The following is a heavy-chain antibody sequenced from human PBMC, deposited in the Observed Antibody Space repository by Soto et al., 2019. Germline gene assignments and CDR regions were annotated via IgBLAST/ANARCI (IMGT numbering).Heavy chain of an antibody. D-gene: IGHD2-15*01. J-gene: IGHJ4*02. V-gene: IGHV3-48*02. Sequence: GGALRLSCAASGFTFSDYPRNWVRQAPGKGLEWVSSIRTISSAIYFADSVRGRFTISRDNARNSLYLQMTSLRDEDTAVYYCARETPSFDSWGQGTLVTVYS. CDR2: IRTISSAI. CDR3: ARETPSFDS. CDR1: GFTFSDYP.